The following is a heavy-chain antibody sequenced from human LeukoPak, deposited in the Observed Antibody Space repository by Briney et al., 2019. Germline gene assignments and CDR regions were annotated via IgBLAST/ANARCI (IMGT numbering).Heavy chain of an antibody. D-gene: IGHD4-17*01. V-gene: IGHV3-21*06. Sequence: GGSLRLSCAASGFIFSDYSMNWVRQAPGKGLEWVSAISSGSTYKDYAASVKGRFTISRDKNTVYLQMNSLRSEDAALYYCARDDYARSSLLQYWGQGTLVTVSS. CDR1: GFIFSDYS. CDR2: ISSGSTYK. CDR3: ARDDYARSSLLQY. J-gene: IGHJ1*01.